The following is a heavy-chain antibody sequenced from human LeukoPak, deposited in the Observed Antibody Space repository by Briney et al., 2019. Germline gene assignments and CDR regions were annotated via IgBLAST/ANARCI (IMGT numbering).Heavy chain of an antibody. Sequence: ASVTVSCKASGYTFTSYAMHWVRQAPGQRLEWMGWINAGNGNTKYSQEFQGRVTITRDTSASTAYMELSSLRSEDMAVYYCARDGTYGSGSLFDYWGQGTLVTVSS. D-gene: IGHD3-10*01. CDR1: GYTFTSYA. J-gene: IGHJ4*02. CDR3: ARDGTYGSGSLFDY. CDR2: INAGNGNT. V-gene: IGHV1-3*03.